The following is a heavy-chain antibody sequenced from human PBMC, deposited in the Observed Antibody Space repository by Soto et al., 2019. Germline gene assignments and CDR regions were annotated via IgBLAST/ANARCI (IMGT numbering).Heavy chain of an antibody. D-gene: IGHD1-26*01. J-gene: IGHJ4*02. Sequence: GGSLRLSCAASGFTFSSYAMHWVRQAPGKGLEWVAVISYDGSNKYYADSVKGRFTISRDNSKNTLYLQMNSLRAEDTAVYYCARDSHAGATTGYWGQGTLVTVSS. CDR1: GFTFSSYA. CDR3: ARDSHAGATTGY. V-gene: IGHV3-30-3*01. CDR2: ISYDGSNK.